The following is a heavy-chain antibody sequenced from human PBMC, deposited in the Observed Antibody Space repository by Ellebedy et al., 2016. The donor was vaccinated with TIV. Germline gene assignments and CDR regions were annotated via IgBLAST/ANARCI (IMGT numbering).Heavy chain of an antibody. Sequence: MPSETLSLTCTVSGVSISGDYWSWIRQPPGRGLEWTGYTYNSGYTNYNPSPKSRVNISVDTSKNQFSLNLSSVTAADTHVYYCATVGVAGGRYHFDYWGQGTLITVSS. D-gene: IGHD1-14*01. CDR3: ATVGVAGGRYHFDY. CDR2: TYNSGYT. J-gene: IGHJ4*02. V-gene: IGHV4-59*12. CDR1: GVSISGDY.